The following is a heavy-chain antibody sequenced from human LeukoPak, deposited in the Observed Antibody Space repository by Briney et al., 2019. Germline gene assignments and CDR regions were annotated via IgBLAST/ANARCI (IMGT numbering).Heavy chain of an antibody. Sequence: ASVMVSCKASGYTFTGYYMHWVRQAPGQGLEWMGWINPNTGGTNYAQEFQDRVTMTRDTSISTAYMELSSLRSDDTAVYYCARDLEGYHYGSGNYPQWGQGTLVTVSS. V-gene: IGHV1-2*02. D-gene: IGHD3-10*01. CDR1: GYTFTGYY. CDR2: INPNTGGT. J-gene: IGHJ4*02. CDR3: ARDLEGYHYGSGNYPQ.